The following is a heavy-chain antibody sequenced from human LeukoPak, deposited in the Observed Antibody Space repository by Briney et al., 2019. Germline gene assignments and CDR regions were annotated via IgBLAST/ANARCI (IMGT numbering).Heavy chain of an antibody. CDR1: GVTLSSLW. J-gene: IGHJ4*02. CDR3: ARDRGYNSFDY. CDR2: INPDGSVK. D-gene: IGHD3-10*01. V-gene: IGHV3-7*01. Sequence: GGSLRLSCAISGVTLSSLWMTWVRQAPGKGLEWVANINPDGSVKNYVDSMRGRFTISRDNAKNSLYLQMSSLRAEDTAAYYCARDRGYNSFDYWGQGTLVTVSS.